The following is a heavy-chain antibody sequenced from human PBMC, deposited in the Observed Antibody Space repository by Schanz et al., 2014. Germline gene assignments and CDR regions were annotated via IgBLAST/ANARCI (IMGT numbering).Heavy chain of an antibody. CDR1: GFSFSSYA. J-gene: IGHJ4*02. CDR2: ISSGGGST. V-gene: IGHV3-23*01. D-gene: IGHD3-10*01. Sequence: VHLLESGGGLVEPGGSLRLSCAASGFSFSSYAMGWVRQARGKGLEWVSSISSGGGSTYYADSVKGRFTISRDNSKNTLYLQMKSLRAEDTAVYYCAKYRGYYRVSGSYRELEYWGQGTLVTVSS. CDR3: AKYRGYYRVSGSYRELEY.